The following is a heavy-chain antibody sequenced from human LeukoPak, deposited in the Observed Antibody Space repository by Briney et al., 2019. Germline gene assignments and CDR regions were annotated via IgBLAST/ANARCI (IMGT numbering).Heavy chain of an antibody. J-gene: IGHJ5*01. Sequence: ASVKVSCKASGYTFTTYDINWVRQATGQGLEWMGWMNPNSGNTGYTQKFQGRVTMTRNTCISTAYMELSSLRSEDTAVYYCARGRGSGHKENWFDSWGQGTLVTVSS. V-gene: IGHV1-8*01. CDR3: ARGRGSGHKENWFDS. CDR1: GYTFTTYD. CDR2: MNPNSGNT. D-gene: IGHD6-19*01.